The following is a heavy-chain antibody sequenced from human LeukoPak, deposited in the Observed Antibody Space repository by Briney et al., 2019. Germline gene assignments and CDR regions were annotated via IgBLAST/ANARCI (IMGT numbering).Heavy chain of an antibody. CDR3: ARDSWWFGEPSAKNFDY. Sequence: GGSLRLSCAASGFTFNSYSMNWVRQAPGKGLEWVSYISSSSSTIYYADSVKGRFTISRDNAKNSLYLQMNSLRAEDTAVYYCARDSWWFGEPSAKNFDYWGQGTLVTVSS. D-gene: IGHD3-10*01. J-gene: IGHJ4*02. V-gene: IGHV3-48*01. CDR2: ISSSSSTI. CDR1: GFTFNSYS.